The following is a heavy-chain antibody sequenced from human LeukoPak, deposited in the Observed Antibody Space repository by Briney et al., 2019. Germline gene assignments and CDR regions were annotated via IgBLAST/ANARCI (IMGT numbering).Heavy chain of an antibody. Sequence: GGSLRLSCEGSGFTFSSYWMSWVRQAPGKGLEWVANIKQDGSEKYYVDSVKGRFTISRDNAKNSLYLQMNSLRAEDTAVYYCARDREWTGQHDYWGQGTLVTVSS. V-gene: IGHV3-7*01. CDR1: GFTFSSYW. CDR2: IKQDGSEK. D-gene: IGHD2-8*01. CDR3: ARDREWTGQHDY. J-gene: IGHJ4*02.